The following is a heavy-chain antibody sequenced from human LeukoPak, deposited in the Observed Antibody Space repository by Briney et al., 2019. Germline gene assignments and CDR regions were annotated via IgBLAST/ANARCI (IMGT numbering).Heavy chain of an antibody. V-gene: IGHV1-2*02. Sequence: ASVKVSCKASGYTFTGYYMHWVRQAPGQGLEWMGWLNPSSGGTNYAQKFQGRVTMTRGTSLTTACMELTRLSSDDTAVYYCAGTSGEDYYYSMDVWGKGTTVTVSS. D-gene: IGHD1-7*01. J-gene: IGHJ6*03. CDR1: GYTFTGYY. CDR3: AGTSGEDYYYSMDV. CDR2: LNPSSGGT.